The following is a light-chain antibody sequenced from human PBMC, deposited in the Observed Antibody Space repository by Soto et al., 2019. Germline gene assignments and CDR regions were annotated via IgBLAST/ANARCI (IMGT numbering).Light chain of an antibody. Sequence: DIQMTQSPSTLSASVGDRVTITCRASQSISGLLAWYQQKPGKAPKLLIYKTSSLQSGVPSRFIGCGSGTEFTLTISSLQPDDFATYYCQQYENFSPFGGGTKVEIK. J-gene: IGKJ4*02. CDR3: QQYENFSP. V-gene: IGKV1-5*03. CDR1: QSISGL. CDR2: KTS.